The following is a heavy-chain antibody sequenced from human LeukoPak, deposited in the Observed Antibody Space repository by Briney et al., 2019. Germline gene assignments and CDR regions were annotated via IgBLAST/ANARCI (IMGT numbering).Heavy chain of an antibody. Sequence: PSETLSLTCTVSGYSISSGYYWVWIRQTPGQGLEWIGIIYRSGSTNYNPSLKSRVTISVDTSKNQFSLKVNSVTAADTALYYCARGDCSSTICYSPMDVWGKGTAVTVSS. J-gene: IGHJ6*03. CDR3: ARGDCSSTICYSPMDV. CDR2: IYRSGST. V-gene: IGHV4-38-2*02. CDR1: GYSISSGYY. D-gene: IGHD2-2*01.